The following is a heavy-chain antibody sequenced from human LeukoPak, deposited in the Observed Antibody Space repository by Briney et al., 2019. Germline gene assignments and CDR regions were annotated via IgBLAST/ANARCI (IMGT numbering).Heavy chain of an antibody. CDR1: GGTFSSYA. Sequence: ASVKVSCKASGGTFSSYAISWVRQAPGQGLEWMGWISAYNGNTNYAQKLQGRVTMTTDTSTSTAYMELRSLRSDDTAVYYCARGGYYDSSVDYWGQGTLVTVSS. V-gene: IGHV1-18*01. CDR3: ARGGYYDSSVDY. D-gene: IGHD3-22*01. CDR2: ISAYNGNT. J-gene: IGHJ4*02.